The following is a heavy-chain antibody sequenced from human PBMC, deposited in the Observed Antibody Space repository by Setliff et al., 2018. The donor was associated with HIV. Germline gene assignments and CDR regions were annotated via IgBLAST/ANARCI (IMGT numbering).Heavy chain of an antibody. CDR2: LHYSVSS. CDR1: GGSISSSS. D-gene: IGHD1-7*01. J-gene: IGHJ5*02. Sequence: LSLTCTVSGGSISSSSWSWIRQPPGKGLEWIGYLHYSVSSNYNPSLKSRVTISVDTSKNQFSLKLSSVTVAGTAAYYCARHRSGNWYYFGFDPWGQGTLVTVSS. V-gene: IGHV4-59*08. CDR3: ARHRSGNWYYFGFDP.